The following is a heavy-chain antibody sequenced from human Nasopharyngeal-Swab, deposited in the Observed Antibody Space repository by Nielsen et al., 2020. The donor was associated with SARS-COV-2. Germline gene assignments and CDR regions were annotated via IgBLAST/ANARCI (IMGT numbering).Heavy chain of an antibody. CDR1: GFTFSPYT. D-gene: IGHD5-12*01. CDR2: ITSGNSV. Sequence: ESLKLSCAPFGFTFSPYTMTWVRQAPGKGLQWISYITSGNSVQYADSVRGRFTISRDNAKNSLYLQMNSLTVEDTAVYYCARERGGGYGDYWGQGTLVTVSS. J-gene: IGHJ4*02. CDR3: ARERGGGYGDY. V-gene: IGHV3-48*04.